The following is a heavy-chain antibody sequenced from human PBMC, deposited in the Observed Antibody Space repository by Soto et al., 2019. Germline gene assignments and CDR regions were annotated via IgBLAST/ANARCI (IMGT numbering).Heavy chain of an antibody. CDR3: ATLNGYSSGWYGGY. V-gene: IGHV4-59*01. Sequence: SETLSLTCTVSGGSISSYYWSWIRQPPGKGLEWIGYIYYSGSTNYNPSLKSRVTISVDTSKNQFSLKLSSVTAADTAVYYCATLNGYSSGWYGGYWGQGTLVTVSS. D-gene: IGHD6-19*01. CDR2: IYYSGST. CDR1: GGSISSYY. J-gene: IGHJ4*02.